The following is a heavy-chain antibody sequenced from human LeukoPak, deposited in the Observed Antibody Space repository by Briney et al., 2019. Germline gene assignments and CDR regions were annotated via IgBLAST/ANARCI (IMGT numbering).Heavy chain of an antibody. CDR3: ARWSTRCSGGSCYPADY. CDR1: GYTFTSYG. V-gene: IGHV1-18*01. CDR2: ISAYNGNT. Sequence: ASVKVSCKASGYTFTSYGISWVRQAPGQGLEWMGWISAYNGNTNYAQKLQGRVTMTTDTSTSTAYMELRSLRSDDTAVHYCARWSTRCSGGSCYPADYWGQGTLVTVSS. J-gene: IGHJ4*02. D-gene: IGHD2-15*01.